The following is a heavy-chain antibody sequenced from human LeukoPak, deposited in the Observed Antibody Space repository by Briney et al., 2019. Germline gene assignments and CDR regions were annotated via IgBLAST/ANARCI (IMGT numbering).Heavy chain of an antibody. CDR1: GFTFSSYW. J-gene: IGHJ4*02. Sequence: GGSLRLSCAASGFTFSSYWMSWVRQAPGKGLEWVAFIRYDGSNKYYADSVKGRFTISRDNSKNTLYLQMNSLRAEDTAVYYCASIYSEPIQLWSEGVDYWGQGTLVTVSS. D-gene: IGHD5-18*01. V-gene: IGHV3-30*02. CDR3: ASIYSEPIQLWSEGVDY. CDR2: IRYDGSNK.